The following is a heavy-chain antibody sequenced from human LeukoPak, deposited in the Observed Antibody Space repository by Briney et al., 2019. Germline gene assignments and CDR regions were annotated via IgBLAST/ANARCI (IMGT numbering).Heavy chain of an antibody. J-gene: IGHJ4*02. CDR3: ARSRGSLRGAEIDY. D-gene: IGHD3-10*01. Sequence: SQTLSLTCAISGDSVSSNSAAWNWIRPSPSRGLDWLGRTYYRSKWYNDYAVSVKSRITLHPDTSKNQFSLQLNSVTPEDTAVYYCARSRGSLRGAEIDYWGQGTLVTVSS. CDR2: TYYRSKWYN. V-gene: IGHV6-1*01. CDR1: GDSVSSNSAA.